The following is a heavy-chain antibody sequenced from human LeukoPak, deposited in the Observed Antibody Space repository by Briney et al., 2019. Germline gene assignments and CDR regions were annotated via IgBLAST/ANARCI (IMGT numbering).Heavy chain of an antibody. CDR3: ARRAMGYCSGGSCLRYYYYYYMDV. D-gene: IGHD2-15*01. Sequence: PSETLSLTCTVSGGSISTFYWSWIRQPAGKGLEWIGRIFTTGNTNYNPSLKSRVTISVDTSKNQFSLKLSSVTAADTAVYYCARRAMGYCSGGSCLRYYYYYYMDVWGKGTTVTVSS. J-gene: IGHJ6*03. CDR2: IFTTGNT. CDR1: GGSISTFY. V-gene: IGHV4-4*07.